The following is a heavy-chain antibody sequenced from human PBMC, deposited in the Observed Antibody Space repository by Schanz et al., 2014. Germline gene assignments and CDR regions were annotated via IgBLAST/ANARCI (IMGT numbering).Heavy chain of an antibody. D-gene: IGHD6-13*01. J-gene: IGHJ4*02. CDR3: TKEDATALWYFEH. V-gene: IGHV3-23*04. CDR2: INTSGGSR. CDR1: GFSFSTHA. Sequence: EVQLVESGGGLVQPGGSLRLSCAASGFSFSTHAMSWVCQAPGQGLEWVSGINTSGGSRYYAESVKGRFTISRDNSKNLVVLQMNSLRVDDTAVYYCTKEDATALWYFEHWGQGTLVTVSS.